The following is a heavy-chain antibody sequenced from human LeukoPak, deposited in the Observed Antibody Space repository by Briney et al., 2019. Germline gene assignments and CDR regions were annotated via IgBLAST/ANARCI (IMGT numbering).Heavy chain of an antibody. Sequence: GASVKVSCKACGYTFTGYYIHWVRQGPGQGLEWMGWINPNSGGTYYAQKFQGRVTMTSDTSINTAYMELSRLRSDDTAVYYCARDLTYYDGSGYYYWGQGTLVTVSS. J-gene: IGHJ4*02. D-gene: IGHD3-22*01. CDR2: INPNSGGT. CDR3: ARDLTYYDGSGYYY. CDR1: GYTFTGYY. V-gene: IGHV1-2*02.